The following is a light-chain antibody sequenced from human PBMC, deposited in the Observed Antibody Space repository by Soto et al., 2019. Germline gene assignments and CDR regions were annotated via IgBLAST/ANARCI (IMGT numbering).Light chain of an antibody. J-gene: IGKJ5*01. CDR2: DAS. CDR1: QDISNY. CDR3: QQYDNLPIT. V-gene: IGKV1-33*01. Sequence: DIQMTQSPSSLSASVGDRITITCQASQDISNYLNWYQQMPGKAPKLLIYDASNLETGVPSRFSGSGSGTDFTSTISNLQPEDIATYYCQQYDNLPITFGQGTRLESK.